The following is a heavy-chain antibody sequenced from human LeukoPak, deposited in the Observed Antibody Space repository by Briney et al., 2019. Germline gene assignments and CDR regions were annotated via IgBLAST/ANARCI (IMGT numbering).Heavy chain of an antibody. CDR3: ARWYYYDSSGQQGED. J-gene: IGHJ4*02. Sequence: GESLKISCKGSGYNFDTYWIAWVRQMPGKGLEWMGIIYPGGSETRYSPSFQGHVTISADKSITTAYLQWSSLKASDSAIYYCARWYYYDSSGQQGEDWGQGTLVTVSS. D-gene: IGHD3-22*01. CDR1: GYNFDTYW. V-gene: IGHV5-51*01. CDR2: IYPGGSET.